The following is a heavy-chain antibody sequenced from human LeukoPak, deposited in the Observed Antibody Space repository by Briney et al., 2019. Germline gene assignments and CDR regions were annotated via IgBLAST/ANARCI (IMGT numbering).Heavy chain of an antibody. J-gene: IGHJ4*02. D-gene: IGHD6-19*01. V-gene: IGHV3-23*01. CDR1: GFTVSTNY. Sequence: PGGSLRLSCAASGFTVSTNYMSWVRQAPGKGLEWVSAISGSGGSTYYADSVKGRFTISRDNSKNTLYLQMNSLRAEDTAVYYCAKAPSSGRQYPFDYWGQGTLVTVSS. CDR3: AKAPSSGRQYPFDY. CDR2: ISGSGGST.